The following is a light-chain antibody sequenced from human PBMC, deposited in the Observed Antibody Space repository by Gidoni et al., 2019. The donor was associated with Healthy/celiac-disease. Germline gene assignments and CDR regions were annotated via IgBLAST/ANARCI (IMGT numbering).Light chain of an antibody. V-gene: IGKV3-20*01. CDR2: GAS. CDR1: QSVSSSY. CDR3: QQYGSSPPIT. J-gene: IGKJ5*01. Sequence: EIVLTQSPGPLSLSPGERATLSCRAKSQSVSSSYLAWYQQNPGQAPRLLIYGASSRATGIPDRFSGSGCGTDFTLTISRLEPEDVAVYYCQQYGSSPPITFXQXTRLXIK.